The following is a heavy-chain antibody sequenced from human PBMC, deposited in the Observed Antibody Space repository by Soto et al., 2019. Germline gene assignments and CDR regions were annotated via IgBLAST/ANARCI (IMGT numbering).Heavy chain of an antibody. J-gene: IGHJ3*02. CDR2: IKQDGSEK. CDR1: GFTLSTYW. D-gene: IGHD2-2*01. Sequence: QLVESGGGLVQPGGSLRLSCAASGFTLSTYWMTRVRQAPGKGLEWVANIKQDGSEKCYVDSVKGRFTISRDNPKNSLYLQMNSLRAEDTAVYYCARSSMAAFDIWGQGTMATVSS. V-gene: IGHV3-7*01. CDR3: ARSSMAAFDI.